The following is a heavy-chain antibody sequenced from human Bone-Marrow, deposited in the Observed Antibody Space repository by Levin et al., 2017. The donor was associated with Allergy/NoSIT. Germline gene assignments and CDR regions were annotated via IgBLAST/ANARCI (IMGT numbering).Heavy chain of an antibody. J-gene: IGHJ4*02. CDR3: ARERYCGVDCYSAPDY. CDR2: ISPNSGGT. Sequence: GESLNISFNSSLYTFTSYYIHWVRQAPGQGLEWMGRISPNSGGTNSAQKFQGRVTMTSDTSISTAYMELSRLRSDDTAVYFCARERYCGVDCYSAPDYWGQGTLVAVSS. D-gene: IGHD2-21*02. V-gene: IGHV1-2*06. CDR1: LYTFTSYY.